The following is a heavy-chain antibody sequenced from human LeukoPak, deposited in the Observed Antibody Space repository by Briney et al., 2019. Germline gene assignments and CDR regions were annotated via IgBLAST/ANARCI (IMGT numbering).Heavy chain of an antibody. D-gene: IGHD2-2*01. CDR1: GYTFTGYY. Sequence: ASVKVSCKASGYTFTGYYMHWVRQAPGQGLEWMGWINPNSGGTNYAQKFQGRVTMTRDTSISTAYMELSRLRAEDTAMYYCARDRYPAAREFDYWGQGTLVTVSS. CDR3: ARDRYPAAREFDY. CDR2: INPNSGGT. V-gene: IGHV1-2*02. J-gene: IGHJ4*02.